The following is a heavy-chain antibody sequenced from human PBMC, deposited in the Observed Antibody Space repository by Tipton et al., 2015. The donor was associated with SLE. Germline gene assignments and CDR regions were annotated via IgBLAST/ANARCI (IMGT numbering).Heavy chain of an antibody. J-gene: IGHJ4*02. CDR3: AKGRVLVAGSTRCVDY. CDR2: ISSSGADT. V-gene: IGHV3-23*01. CDR1: GFTFSAYA. Sequence: SLRLSCAASGFTFSAYAMTWVRQAPGKGLEWVSIISSSGADTFYAAPVKGRFTISRDNSKNTLYLQMNSLSAEDMAVYYCAKGRVLVAGSTRCVDYWGQGTLVTVSS. D-gene: IGHD6-19*01.